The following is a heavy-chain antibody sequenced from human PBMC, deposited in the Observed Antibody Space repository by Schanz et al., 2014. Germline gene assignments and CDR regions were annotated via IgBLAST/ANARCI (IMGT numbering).Heavy chain of an antibody. CDR1: GFTFTTFA. J-gene: IGHJ4*02. V-gene: IGHV3-23*01. CDR2: ISDRGDGT. Sequence: EQVLESGGGFVQPGGSLRLSCATSGFTFTTFAMTWVRQGPGKGLEWVSGISDRGDGTNYGDSVRGRFTISRDNSRNTVYLQMNNVGVDDTATYYCVKTDAGWRFDYWGQGTLVIVSS. D-gene: IGHD6-19*01. CDR3: VKTDAGWRFDY.